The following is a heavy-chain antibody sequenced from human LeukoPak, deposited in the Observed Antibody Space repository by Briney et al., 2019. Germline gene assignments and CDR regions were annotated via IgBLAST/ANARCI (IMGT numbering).Heavy chain of an antibody. CDR1: GGSISSYY. J-gene: IGHJ3*02. D-gene: IGHD3-10*01. Sequence: PSETLSLTCTVSGGSISSYYWSWMRQSPGKGLEWIGYIYSSGSTNYNPPLKSRVTISIDTSKNQFSLKLSSVTAADTAVHFCAREMYYSGSGSPNAFDIWGQGTMVTVSS. CDR3: AREMYYSGSGSPNAFDI. CDR2: IYSSGST. V-gene: IGHV4-59*01.